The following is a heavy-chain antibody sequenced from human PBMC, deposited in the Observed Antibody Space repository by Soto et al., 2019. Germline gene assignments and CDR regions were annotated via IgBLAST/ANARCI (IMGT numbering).Heavy chain of an antibody. CDR3: MKAHESGDFLGMSF. D-gene: IGHD3-3*01. CDR1: GGSVSTGMKY. CDR2: MYKSGET. J-gene: IGHJ6*01. Sequence: SETLSLTCTVSGGSVSTGMKYWGWVRQPPGKALEFIGYMYKSGETLLNSSLKSRVTLSMETSKNQFSLTLSSVTAADTAVYFWMKAHESGDFLGMSFWGAGTKVTVSA. V-gene: IGHV4-61*01.